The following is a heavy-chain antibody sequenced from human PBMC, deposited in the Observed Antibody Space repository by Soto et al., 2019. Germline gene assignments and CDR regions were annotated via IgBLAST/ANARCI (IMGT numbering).Heavy chain of an antibody. Sequence: HPGGSLRLSCSVSGVTLTSYAMTWVRQAPGKGLEWVSAISGSGGSEFYADSVKGRFTISRDNSKNTLYLQMKSLRAEDTALYYCAKGDTTMITDYYAMDVWGQGTTVTVSS. CDR3: AKGDTTMITDYYAMDV. V-gene: IGHV3-23*01. D-gene: IGHD5-18*01. J-gene: IGHJ6*02. CDR1: GVTLTSYA. CDR2: ISGSGGSE.